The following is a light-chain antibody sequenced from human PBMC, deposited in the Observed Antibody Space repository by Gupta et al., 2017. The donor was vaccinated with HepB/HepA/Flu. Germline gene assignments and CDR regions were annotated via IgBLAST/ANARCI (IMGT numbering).Light chain of an antibody. J-gene: IGLJ3*02. CDR1: SSNIGTNY. CDR3: GTGDSSGSGRV. CDR2: ENN. Sequence: QSVLPPPPSVSAAPGQKVTISCSGSSSNIGTNYVSWYQQLPGSAPKLLLYENNKRATGIPERFSGSKSGTAATLSNTGRQTGEEADYYCGTGDSSGSGRVFGGGTKLTVL. V-gene: IGLV1-51*02.